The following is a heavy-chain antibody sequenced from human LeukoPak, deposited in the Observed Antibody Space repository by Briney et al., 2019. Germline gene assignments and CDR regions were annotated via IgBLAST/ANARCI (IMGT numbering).Heavy chain of an antibody. J-gene: IGHJ3*02. V-gene: IGHV3-23*01. CDR1: GFTFSSYA. Sequence: GGSLRLSCAASGFTFSSYAMSWVRQAPGKGLEWVSTIRMTGGSTYYADSVKGRFIISRDNSKNTLYVQMNSLRAEDTAVYYCAKHVAYSSSSGAFDIWGQGTMVTVSS. D-gene: IGHD6-6*01. CDR3: AKHVAYSSSSGAFDI. CDR2: IRMTGGST.